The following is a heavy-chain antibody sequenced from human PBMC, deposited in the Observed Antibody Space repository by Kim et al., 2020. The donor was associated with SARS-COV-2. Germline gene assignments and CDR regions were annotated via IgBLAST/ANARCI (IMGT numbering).Heavy chain of an antibody. J-gene: IGHJ5*01. V-gene: IGHV4-31*03. CDR2: IHDTGTS. D-gene: IGHD6-13*01. CDR1: GGSLSSGAYY. Sequence: SETLSLTCSVSGGSLSSGAYYWSWIRQHPGKGLEWVGYIHDTGTSFYNPSLKSRVTISMDTSKNQISLKLTSVPAADTAVYFCATREAAGGLDSWGQGTL. CDR3: ATREAAGGLDS.